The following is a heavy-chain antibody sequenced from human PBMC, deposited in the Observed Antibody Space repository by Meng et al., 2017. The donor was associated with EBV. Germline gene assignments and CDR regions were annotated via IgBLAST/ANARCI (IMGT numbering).Heavy chain of an antibody. CDR1: GGTFSSYT. CDR2: IIPILGIA. Sequence: QVRLLQSGDEVKKPGSTVKVSCKASGGTFSSYTISWVRQAPGQGLEWMGRIIPILGIANYAQKFQGRVTITADKSTSTAYMELSSLRSEDTAVYYCAREDSSGYSYYFDYWGQGTLVTVSS. CDR3: AREDSSGYSYYFDY. J-gene: IGHJ4*02. D-gene: IGHD3-22*01. V-gene: IGHV1-69*08.